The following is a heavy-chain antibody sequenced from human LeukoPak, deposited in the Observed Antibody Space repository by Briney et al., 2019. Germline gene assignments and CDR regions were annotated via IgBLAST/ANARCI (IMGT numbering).Heavy chain of an antibody. D-gene: IGHD3-10*01. Sequence: GGSLRLSCAASGFPLSCHAMSSVRQAPGKVLEWVSAISGTGGSTYYADTEKGRFTISRDNYKNTLYLQMNSLRAEDTAVYYCAKDMYYYGSGSYLSFDYWGQGTLVTVSS. J-gene: IGHJ4*02. CDR1: GFPLSCHA. CDR3: AKDMYYYGSGSYLSFDY. CDR2: ISGTGGST. V-gene: IGHV3-23*01.